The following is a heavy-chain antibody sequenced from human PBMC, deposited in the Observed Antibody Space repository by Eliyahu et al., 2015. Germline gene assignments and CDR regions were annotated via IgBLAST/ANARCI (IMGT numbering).Heavy chain of an antibody. Sequence: QVQLQESGPGLVKPSETLSLTCTVSGGSISSYYWSWIRQPAGKGLEWIGRIYTSGGTNYTPPLKSRVTMSVDTSKNQFSLKLSSVTAADTAVYYCARDQAVAGRGWYFDLWGRGTLVTVSS. J-gene: IGHJ2*01. CDR2: IYTSGGT. CDR3: ARDQAVAGRGWYFDL. D-gene: IGHD6-19*01. CDR1: GGSISSYY. V-gene: IGHV4-4*07.